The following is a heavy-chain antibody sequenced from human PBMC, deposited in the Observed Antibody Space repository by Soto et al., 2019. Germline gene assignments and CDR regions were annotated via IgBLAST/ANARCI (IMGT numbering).Heavy chain of an antibody. CDR3: AKDYQQLPTLIDY. CDR2: ISYDGSNK. CDR1: GFTFSSYG. Sequence: GGSLRLSCAASGFTFSSYGMHWVRQAPGKGLEWVAVISYDGSNKYYADSVKGRFTISRDNSKNTLYLQMNSLRAEDTAVYYCAKDYQQLPTLIDYWGQGTLVTVSS. D-gene: IGHD6-13*01. V-gene: IGHV3-30*18. J-gene: IGHJ4*02.